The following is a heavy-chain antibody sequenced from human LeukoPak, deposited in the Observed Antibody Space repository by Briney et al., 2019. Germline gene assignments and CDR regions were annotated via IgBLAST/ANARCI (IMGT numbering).Heavy chain of an antibody. V-gene: IGHV1-8*01. Sequence: ASVKVSCKASGYTFTSYDINWVRQATGQGVEWIGWMNPNSGNAGYAQKFQGRVTMTRNTSISTAYMELSSLRSEDTAVYYCARGAGDYDSSGYYVFYDYWGQGTLVTVSS. CDR1: GYTFTSYD. D-gene: IGHD3-22*01. CDR2: MNPNSGNA. J-gene: IGHJ4*02. CDR3: ARGAGDYDSSGYYVFYDY.